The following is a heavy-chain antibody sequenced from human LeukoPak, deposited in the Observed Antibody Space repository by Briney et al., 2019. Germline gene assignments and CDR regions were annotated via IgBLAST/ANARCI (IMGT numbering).Heavy chain of an antibody. Sequence: GGSLRLSCAASGFTFSTNTMNWVRQAPGKGLEWVSSISSSSSYIYYADSVKGRFTISRDNAKNSLYLQMNSLRAEDTAVYYCARTERPVRYETILSHMDVWGKGTTVTVSS. CDR2: ISSSSSYI. J-gene: IGHJ6*03. CDR1: GFTFSTNT. V-gene: IGHV3-21*01. CDR3: ARTERPVRYETILSHMDV. D-gene: IGHD2/OR15-2a*01.